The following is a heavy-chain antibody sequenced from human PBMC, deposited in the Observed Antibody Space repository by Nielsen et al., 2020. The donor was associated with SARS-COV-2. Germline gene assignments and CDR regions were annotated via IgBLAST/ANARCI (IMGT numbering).Heavy chain of an antibody. D-gene: IGHD3-10*01. Sequence: SETLSLTCTASGGSVDDHRYYWSWIRQPPGKGLEWIGYIYYSGSTNYNPSLKSRVTISVDTSKSHFSLKLNSVTAADTADYYCARGKRGVAFDVWGQGSMVTVSS. CDR1: GGSVDDHRYY. CDR2: IYYSGST. V-gene: IGHV4-61*03. CDR3: ARGKRGVAFDV. J-gene: IGHJ3*01.